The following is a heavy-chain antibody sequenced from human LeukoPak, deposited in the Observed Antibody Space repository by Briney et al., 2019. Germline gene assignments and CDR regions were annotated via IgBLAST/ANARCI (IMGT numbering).Heavy chain of an antibody. V-gene: IGHV1-3*01. CDR3: ARGITMAPWFDP. D-gene: IGHD3-10*01. CDR1: GYTFTSYA. CDR2: INAGNGNT. J-gene: IGHJ5*02. Sequence: ASVKVSCKASGYTFTSYAMHWVRQAPGQRLEWMGWINAGNGNTKYSQKFQGRVTITRDTSASTAYMELSSLRSEDTAVYYCARGITMAPWFDPWGQGTLVTVSS.